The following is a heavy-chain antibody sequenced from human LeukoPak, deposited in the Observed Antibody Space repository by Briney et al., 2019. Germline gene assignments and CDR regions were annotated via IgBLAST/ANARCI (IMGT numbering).Heavy chain of an antibody. CDR2: INPNSGDT. D-gene: IGHD3-22*01. CDR3: ARTTYYYDSSGYYYA. CDR1: GYTFTEYY. J-gene: IGHJ4*02. Sequence: AASVKVSCKASGYTFTEYYMHWVRQAPGQGLEWMGWINPNSGDTNYAQKFQGWVTMTRDTSISTAYMELSRLRSDDTAVYYCARTTYYYDSSGYYYAWGQGTLVTVSS. V-gene: IGHV1-2*04.